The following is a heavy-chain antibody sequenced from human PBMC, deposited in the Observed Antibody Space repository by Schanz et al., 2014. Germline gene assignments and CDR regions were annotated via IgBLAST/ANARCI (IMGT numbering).Heavy chain of an antibody. CDR1: GFDFNSYS. CDR3: ASGVHVSSLQKGLQF. CDR2: IATSSSTR. Sequence: EVRLVESGGGLVQPGGSLRLSCEASGFDFNSYSMNWVRQVPGKGLEWLSYIATSSSTRHYADSVKGRVTISRDNAKNSVSLQMRRLRVEDTAVYYCASGVHVSSLQKGLQFWGRGTLVIFSS. D-gene: IGHD3-10*01. J-gene: IGHJ1*01. V-gene: IGHV3-48*01.